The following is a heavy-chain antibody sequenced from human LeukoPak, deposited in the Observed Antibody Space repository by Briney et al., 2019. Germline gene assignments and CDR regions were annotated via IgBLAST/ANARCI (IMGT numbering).Heavy chain of an antibody. D-gene: IGHD2-8*01. CDR2: INHSGST. CDR3: AREGHCTTSGCYGPNWFDP. Sequence: SETLSLTCAVYGGSFSGYYWSWIRQPPGKGLEWIGEINHSGSTNYNPSLKSRVTISVDTSKTQLSLKLSSMTAADTAVYYCAREGHCTTSGCYGPNWFDPWGQGTLVTVSS. V-gene: IGHV4-34*01. CDR1: GGSFSGYY. J-gene: IGHJ5*02.